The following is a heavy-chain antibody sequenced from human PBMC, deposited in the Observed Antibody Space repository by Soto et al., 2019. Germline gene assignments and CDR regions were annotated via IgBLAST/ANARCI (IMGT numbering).Heavy chain of an antibody. D-gene: IGHD6-13*01. CDR1: GFTFSSYA. V-gene: IGHV3-23*01. CDR2: ISGSGGST. CDR3: AKDGEYSSSWFDY. J-gene: IGHJ4*02. Sequence: PGASLRLSCAASGFTFSSYAMSWVRQAPGKGLEWVSAISGSGGSTYYADSVKGRFTISRDNSKNTLYLQMNSLRAEDTAVYYCAKDGEYSSSWFDYWGQGTLVTVSS.